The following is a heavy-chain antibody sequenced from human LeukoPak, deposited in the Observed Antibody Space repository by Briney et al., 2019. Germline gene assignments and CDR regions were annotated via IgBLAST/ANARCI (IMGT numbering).Heavy chain of an antibody. Sequence: PGGSLRLSCAASGLTFSRHAMSWVRQAPGKGLEWASGVSTSGGSTYYADSVKGRFTISRDNSKNTLHLQMNSLRAEDTAIYYCAKQAYDSPRTDFDYWGQGTLVTVSS. J-gene: IGHJ4*02. CDR3: AKQAYDSPRTDFDY. CDR2: VSTSGGST. V-gene: IGHV3-23*01. CDR1: GLTFSRHA. D-gene: IGHD3-22*01.